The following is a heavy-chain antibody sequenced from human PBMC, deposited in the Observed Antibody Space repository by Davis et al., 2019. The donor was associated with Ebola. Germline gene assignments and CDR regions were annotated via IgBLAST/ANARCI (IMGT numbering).Heavy chain of an antibody. Sequence: GESLKISCVASGFTFTRYWMSWVRQAPGKGLEWVANIKQDGSEKYYVDSVKGRFTISRDNSKNTVYLQMNSLRAEDTAVYYCAKGTRDYWGQGTLVTVSS. CDR3: AKGTRDY. CDR2: IKQDGSEK. CDR1: GFTFTRYW. J-gene: IGHJ4*02. V-gene: IGHV3-7*03.